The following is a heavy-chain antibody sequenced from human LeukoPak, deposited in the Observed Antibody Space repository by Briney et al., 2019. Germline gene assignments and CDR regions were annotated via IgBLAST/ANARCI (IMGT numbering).Heavy chain of an antibody. CDR2: ISDSGST. V-gene: IGHV4-59*08. Sequence: SETLSLTCTVSGGSISSYYWSWVRQFPGKGLEWMGCISDSGSTNYSPSKVRGVTISAETTKKKSFLILSSVTAADTAVYYCARRGGTVVGDTGYHYWYFDNWGQGTLVTVSS. J-gene: IGHJ4*02. D-gene: IGHD5-12*01. CDR1: GGSISSYY. CDR3: ARRGGTVVGDTGYHYWYFDN.